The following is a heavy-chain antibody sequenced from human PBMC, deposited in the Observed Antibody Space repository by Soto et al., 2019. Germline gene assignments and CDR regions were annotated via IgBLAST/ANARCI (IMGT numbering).Heavy chain of an antibody. D-gene: IGHD2-21*01. J-gene: IGHJ6*02. CDR2: IYYSGTT. Sequence: QLQLQESGPGLVKPSETLSLTCNVPGGAINSETYYWAWIRQPPGKGLEWIGSIYYSGTTYYNPSLKSRVTISVDTSKNQFSLRLSSVTAADTAVYYCARHGNGYSYGMDVRGQGTTVTVSS. V-gene: IGHV4-39*01. CDR3: ARHGNGYSYGMDV. CDR1: GGAINSETYY.